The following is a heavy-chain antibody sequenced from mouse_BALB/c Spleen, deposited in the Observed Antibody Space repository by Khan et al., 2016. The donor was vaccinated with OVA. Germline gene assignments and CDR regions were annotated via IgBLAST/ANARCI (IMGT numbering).Heavy chain of an antibody. D-gene: IGHD2-1*01. CDR1: GFTFSSYT. V-gene: IGHV5-6-4*01. CDR3: TRDGNYAHWFFDV. Sequence: EVELVESGGGLVKPGGSLKLSCAASGFTFSSYTLSWVRQTPEKRLEWVATISSGATYTYYPARVKGRFTISRDNAKNTLYLQMSSLKSEDTAMDYSTRDGNYAHWFFDVWGAGTAVAVSS. CDR2: ISSGATYT. J-gene: IGHJ1*01.